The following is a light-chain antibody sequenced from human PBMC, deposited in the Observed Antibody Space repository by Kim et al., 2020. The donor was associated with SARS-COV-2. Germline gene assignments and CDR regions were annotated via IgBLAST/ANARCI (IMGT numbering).Light chain of an antibody. V-gene: IGKV3-11*01. J-gene: IGKJ4*01. CDR2: DAS. CDR1: QSVSSY. CDR3: QHRSNWPLT. Sequence: LSPGEGATLSCRASQSVSSYLAWYQQKPGQAPRLLIYDASKRATGIPARFSGSGSGTDFTLTISSLEPEDFAVYYCQHRSNWPLTFGGGTKVDIK.